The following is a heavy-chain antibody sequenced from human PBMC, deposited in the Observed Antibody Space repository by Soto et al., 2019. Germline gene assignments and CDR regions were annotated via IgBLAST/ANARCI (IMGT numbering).Heavy chain of an antibody. V-gene: IGHV3-23*01. Sequence: GGSLRLFCAASAFTFNNYAMSWVRQAPGKGLEWVSGIGGSGRTTYYADSVKGRFTISRDNSNNTLFLQMNSLRAEDTAVYYCAKSRYSDSSGDFYDYWGQGTLVTVSS. CDR2: IGGSGRTT. J-gene: IGHJ4*02. CDR1: AFTFNNYA. D-gene: IGHD3-22*01. CDR3: AKSRYSDSSGDFYDY.